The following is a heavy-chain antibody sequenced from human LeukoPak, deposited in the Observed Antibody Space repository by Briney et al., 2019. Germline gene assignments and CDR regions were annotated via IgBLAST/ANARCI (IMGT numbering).Heavy chain of an antibody. Sequence: GGSLRLSWAASGFTFSSYAMSWVRQAPGKGLEWVSAISGSGGSTYYADSVQGRFTISRNNSKSTLCLQMNSLRAEDTAVYYCAKQLGYCSDGSCYFPYRGQGTLVTVSS. CDR3: AKQLGYCSDGSCYFPY. V-gene: IGHV3-23*01. D-gene: IGHD2-15*01. CDR2: ISGSGGST. CDR1: GFTFSSYA. J-gene: IGHJ4*02.